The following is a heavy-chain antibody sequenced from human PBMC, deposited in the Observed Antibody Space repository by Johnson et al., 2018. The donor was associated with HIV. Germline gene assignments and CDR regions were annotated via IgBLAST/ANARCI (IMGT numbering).Heavy chain of an antibody. D-gene: IGHD2-2*01. CDR3: ALDRYCSSTSCRADNDAFDI. CDR1: GFTFSDYY. CDR2: ISYDESNK. V-gene: IGHV3-30*03. Sequence: QMMLVESGGGLVKPGGSLRLSCAPSGFTFSDYYMSWMRQAPGQGLDWVALISYDESNKHYADSVKGRFTVSSDNSKNTVYLQIDSLRAGDTAVYDCALDRYCSSTSCRADNDAFDIWGQGTMVTVSS. J-gene: IGHJ3*02.